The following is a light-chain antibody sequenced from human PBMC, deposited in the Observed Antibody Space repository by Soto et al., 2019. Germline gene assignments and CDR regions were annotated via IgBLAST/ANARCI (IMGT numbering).Light chain of an antibody. J-gene: IGLJ1*01. CDR2: GNS. CDR3: QSYDSSLSGRV. Sequence: QSALTQPPSVSGAPGQRVTISCTGSSSNIGAGYDVHWYQQLPGTAPKLLIYGNSNRPSGVPDRFSGPKSGTSASLAITGLQAEDEADYYCQSYDSSLSGRVFGTGTKVTVL. CDR1: SSNIGAGYD. V-gene: IGLV1-40*01.